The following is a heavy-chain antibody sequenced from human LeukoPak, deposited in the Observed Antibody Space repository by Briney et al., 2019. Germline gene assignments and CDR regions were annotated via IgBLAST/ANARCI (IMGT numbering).Heavy chain of an antibody. CDR2: IIPIFGTA. V-gene: IGHV1-69*13. Sequence: SAKVSCKASGGTFSSYAISWVRQAPGQGLEWMGGIIPIFGTANYAQKFQGRVTITADESTSTAYMELSSLRSEDTAVYYCASIGGLAARSYYYYMDVWGKGTTATVSS. CDR1: GGTFSSYA. CDR3: ASIGGLAARSYYYYMDV. D-gene: IGHD6-6*01. J-gene: IGHJ6*03.